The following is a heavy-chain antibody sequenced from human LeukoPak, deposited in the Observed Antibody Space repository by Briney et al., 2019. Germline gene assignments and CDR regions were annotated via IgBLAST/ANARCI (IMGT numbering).Heavy chain of an antibody. Sequence: GGSLRLSCAVSGFTFSSYWMHWVRQAPGKGLVWVSRINRDGSSTSYADSVKRRFTISRDNTKNTLHLQMNSLRAEDTAVYYCASGSGWNLRYFDYWGQGTLVTVSS. CDR3: ASGSGWNLRYFDY. D-gene: IGHD6-19*01. CDR2: INRDGSST. J-gene: IGHJ4*02. CDR1: GFTFSSYW. V-gene: IGHV3-74*01.